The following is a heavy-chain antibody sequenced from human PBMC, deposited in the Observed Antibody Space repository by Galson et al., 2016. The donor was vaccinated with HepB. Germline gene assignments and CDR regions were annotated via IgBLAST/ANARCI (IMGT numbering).Heavy chain of an antibody. J-gene: IGHJ4*02. D-gene: IGHD4-11*01. CDR2: IHYSGDT. V-gene: IGHV4-39*01. CDR1: GGSISSNSYY. CDR3: ARVQLQFGYYFGS. Sequence: SETLSLTCTVSGGSISSNSYYWGWIRQPPGKGLECIGSIHYSGDTYYNPSLKRRVTISVDTSKNQCSLRLTSVTAADTAMYYCARVQLQFGYYFGSWGQGTLVTVSS.